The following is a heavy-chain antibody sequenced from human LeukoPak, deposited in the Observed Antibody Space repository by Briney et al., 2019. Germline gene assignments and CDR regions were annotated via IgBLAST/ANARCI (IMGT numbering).Heavy chain of an antibody. J-gene: IGHJ6*03. CDR3: ARALFVVVPAAPGHFYYMDV. D-gene: IGHD2-2*01. V-gene: IGHV1-2*06. Sequence: ASVKVSCKASGYTFTGYYMHWVRQAPGQGLEWMGRINPNSGGTNYAQKFQGRVTMTRDTSISTAYMELSRLRSGDTAVYYCARALFVVVPAAPGHFYYMDVWGKGTTVTVSS. CDR2: INPNSGGT. CDR1: GYTFTGYY.